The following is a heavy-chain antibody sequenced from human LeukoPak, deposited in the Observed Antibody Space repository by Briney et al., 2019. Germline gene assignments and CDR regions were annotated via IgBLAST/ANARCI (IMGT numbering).Heavy chain of an antibody. Sequence: PGGSLRLSCAASGFTFTSYWMHWVRQAPGKGLVWVSRVNSDGSSTTYADSVKGRFTISRDNAKNTLYRQMNSLRAEDTAVYYCARGRYYGMDVWGQGTTVTVSS. V-gene: IGHV3-74*01. CDR2: VNSDGSST. J-gene: IGHJ6*02. CDR3: ARGRYYGMDV. CDR1: GFTFTSYW.